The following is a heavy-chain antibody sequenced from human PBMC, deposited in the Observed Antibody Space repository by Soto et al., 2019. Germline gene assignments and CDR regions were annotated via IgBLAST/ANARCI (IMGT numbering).Heavy chain of an antibody. V-gene: IGHV1-46*01. J-gene: IGHJ5*02. CDR3: ARDLAAGDL. Sequence: ASVKVSCKASGYTFINYYIHWVRQAPGQGLEWMAIINPMGGSTNYAQEFQGRVTLTSDTSSSTVYMELSSLRFEDTALFYCARDLAAGDLWGQGTLVTVSS. D-gene: IGHD6-13*01. CDR2: INPMGGST. CDR1: GYTFINYY.